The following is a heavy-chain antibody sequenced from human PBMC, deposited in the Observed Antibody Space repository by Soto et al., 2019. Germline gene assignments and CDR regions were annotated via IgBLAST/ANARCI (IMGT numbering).Heavy chain of an antibody. Sequence: PSETLSLTCTVSGGSVRSGSHYWSWIRQPPGKGLEWIAYISHTGSTDYNPSLKSRVTISLNMSKNQFSLRLGSVTAADTALYYCARDRPDAINSFDAFDIWGQGTGVTGSS. J-gene: IGHJ3*02. V-gene: IGHV4-61*01. CDR3: ARDRPDAINSFDAFDI. CDR1: GGSVRSGSHY. CDR2: ISHTGST. D-gene: IGHD1-1*01.